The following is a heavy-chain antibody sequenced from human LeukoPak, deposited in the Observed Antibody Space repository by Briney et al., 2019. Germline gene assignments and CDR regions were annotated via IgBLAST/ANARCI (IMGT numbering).Heavy chain of an antibody. V-gene: IGHV3-30-3*01. D-gene: IGHD2-21*01. CDR3: AREIMVSREWYFDL. CDR1: GFTFSSYA. CDR2: ISYDGSNK. Sequence: PGGSLRLSCAASGFTFSSYAMHWVRQAPGKGLEWVAVISYDGSNKYYADSVKGRFTISRDNSKNTLYLQMNSLRVEDTAVYFCAREIMVSREWYFDLWGRGTLVTVAS. J-gene: IGHJ2*01.